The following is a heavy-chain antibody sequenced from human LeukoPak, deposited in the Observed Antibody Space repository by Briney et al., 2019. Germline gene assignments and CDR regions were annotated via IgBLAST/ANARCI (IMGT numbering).Heavy chain of an antibody. CDR1: GGSISSSNW. Sequence: PSGTLSLTCAVSGGSISSSNWWSWVRPPPGKGLEWMGYIYYSGSTNYNPSLKSRLTISVDTSKNQFSLKLSSVTAADTDVYYCARGLYYYDSSGYNYHYYYMDVWGKGTTVTISS. CDR3: ARGLYYYDSSGYNYHYYYMDV. J-gene: IGHJ6*03. CDR2: IYYSGST. V-gene: IGHV4-4*02. D-gene: IGHD3-22*01.